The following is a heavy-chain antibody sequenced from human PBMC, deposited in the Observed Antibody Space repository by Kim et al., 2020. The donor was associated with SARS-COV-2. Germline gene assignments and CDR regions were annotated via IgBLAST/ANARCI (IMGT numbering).Heavy chain of an antibody. CDR1: GFSVSTNY. J-gene: IGHJ4*02. CDR3: ARGGTGMADRYFDY. D-gene: IGHD5-18*01. V-gene: IGHV3-53*01. CDR2: IYSSGGT. Sequence: GGSLRLSCAASGFSVSTNYMNWVRQAPGKGLEWVSVIYSSGGTSYADSVKGRFTFSRDNSKNMVYLQMNSLRAEDTAVYYCARGGTGMADRYFDYWGQGT.